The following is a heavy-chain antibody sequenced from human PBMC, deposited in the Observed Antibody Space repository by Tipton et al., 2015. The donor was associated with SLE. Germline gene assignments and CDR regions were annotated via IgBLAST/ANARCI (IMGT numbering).Heavy chain of an antibody. CDR2: ISLDGSNK. V-gene: IGHV3-30*04. J-gene: IGHJ6*03. CDR3: ARHGVEPGKELLLPPYMDV. CDR1: GFSFSGYA. D-gene: IGHD1-26*01. Sequence: SLRLSCAASGFSFSGYAMHWVRQAPGKGLEWVAVISLDGSNKYYVDSVKGRFTISRDNAKNSLYLQMNSLRAEDTAVYYCARHGVEPGKELLLPPYMDVWGKGTTVTVSS.